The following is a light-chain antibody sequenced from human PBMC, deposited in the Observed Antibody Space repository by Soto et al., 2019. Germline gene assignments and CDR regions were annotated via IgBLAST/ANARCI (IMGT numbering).Light chain of an antibody. J-gene: IGLJ3*02. Sequence: QSALTQPASVSGSPGQSITISCTGTSSDAGNYNFVSWYQQHPGKAPKVIIYEDSTRPSGVSNRISDSKSGNTASLTISGLQAEDEADYYCCSYAVSSTSWVFGGGTQLTVL. CDR1: SSDAGNYNF. CDR2: EDS. CDR3: CSYAVSSTSWV. V-gene: IGLV2-23*01.